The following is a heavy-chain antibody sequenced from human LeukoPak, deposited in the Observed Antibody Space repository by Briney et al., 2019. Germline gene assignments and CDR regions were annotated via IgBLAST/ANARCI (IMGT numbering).Heavy chain of an antibody. J-gene: IGHJ4*02. D-gene: IGHD6-13*01. V-gene: IGHV3-48*01. Sequence: GGSLRLSCAASGFTFSSYNMNWVRQAPGKGLEWVSYISSSGSTIYYADSVKGRFTISRDNAKNSLYLQMNSLRAEDTAVYYCAVIAVAGAHFDYWGQGTLVTVSS. CDR3: AVIAVAGAHFDY. CDR2: ISSSGSTI. CDR1: GFTFSSYN.